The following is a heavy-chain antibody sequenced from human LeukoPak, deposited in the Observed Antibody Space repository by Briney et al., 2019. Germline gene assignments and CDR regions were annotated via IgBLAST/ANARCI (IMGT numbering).Heavy chain of an antibody. CDR1: GGSISSDSYY. J-gene: IGHJ4*02. Sequence: SQTLSLTCTVSGGSISSDSYYWSWIRQPAGKGLEWIGRIYISGSTDYNPSLKSRVTISEDTSKNQFSLKLSSVTAADTAVYYCAGSDSRGYSTLDYWGQGTLVTVSS. CDR2: IYISGST. D-gene: IGHD3-22*01. V-gene: IGHV4-61*02. CDR3: AGSDSRGYSTLDY.